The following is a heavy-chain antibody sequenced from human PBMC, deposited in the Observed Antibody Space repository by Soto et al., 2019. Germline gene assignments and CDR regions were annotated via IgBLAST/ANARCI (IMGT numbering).Heavy chain of an antibody. J-gene: IGHJ5*02. Sequence: QITLKESGPPLVKPTQTLTLTCTFSGFSLSTSGVGVGWIRQPPGKALEWLALIYWDDDKRYSPSLKSRLTTTKDPAKNQAVLTMTNMDPVDTATYSCAHIGHYYDSSGYYAPGWFDPWGQGTLVTVSS. CDR1: GFSLSTSGVG. D-gene: IGHD3-22*01. CDR2: IYWDDDK. V-gene: IGHV2-5*02. CDR3: AHIGHYYDSSGYYAPGWFDP.